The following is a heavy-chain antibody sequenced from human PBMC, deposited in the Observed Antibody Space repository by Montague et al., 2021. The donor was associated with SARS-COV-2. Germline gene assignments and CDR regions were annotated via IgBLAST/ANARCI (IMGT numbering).Heavy chain of an antibody. V-gene: IGHV3-30*04. J-gene: IGHJ4*02. CDR3: ARAAGNYDILTGYYDY. D-gene: IGHD3-9*01. CDR1: GFTFSSYA. Sequence: SLRLSCAASGFTFSSYAMHWVRQAPGKGLEWVAVISYDGSNKYYADSVKGRFTISRDNSKNTLYLQMNSLRAEDTAVYYCARAAGNYDILTGYYDYWGQGILVTVSS. CDR2: ISYDGSNK.